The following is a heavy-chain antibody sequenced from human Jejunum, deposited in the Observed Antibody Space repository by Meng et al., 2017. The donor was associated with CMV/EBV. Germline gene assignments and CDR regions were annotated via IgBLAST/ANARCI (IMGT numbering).Heavy chain of an antibody. CDR3: ARGIYFDWSSAYYGMDV. V-gene: IGHV1-8*01. Sequence: TSKEIKWVRQESGKGIEWKGRKKTKRGKKGNEKKKKGRVKMKRNTSISKEYMELSSMRSEDTAVYYCARGIYFDWSSAYYGMDVWGQGTTVTVSS. D-gene: IGHD3-9*01. J-gene: IGHJ6*02. CDR1: TSKE. CDR2: KKTKRGKK.